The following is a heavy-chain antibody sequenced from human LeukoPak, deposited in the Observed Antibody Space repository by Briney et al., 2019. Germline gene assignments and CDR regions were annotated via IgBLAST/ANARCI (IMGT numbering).Heavy chain of an antibody. Sequence: GGSLRLSCAASGLTFSSYAMNWVRQAPGKGLEWVSAISGSGGNTYYADSVKGWFTISRDNSKNTLYLQMNSLRAEDTALYCAKDRGIISDYWGQGILVTVSS. CDR1: GLTFSSYA. D-gene: IGHD3-10*01. CDR3: AKDRGIISDY. J-gene: IGHJ4*02. CDR2: ISGSGGNT. V-gene: IGHV3-23*01.